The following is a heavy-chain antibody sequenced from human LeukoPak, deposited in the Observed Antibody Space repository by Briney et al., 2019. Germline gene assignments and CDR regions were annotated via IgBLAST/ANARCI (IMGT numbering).Heavy chain of an antibody. V-gene: IGHV4-59*01. CDR3: ARDLGYNYDY. CDR1: GGSISSYY. Sequence: SETLSLTCTVSGGSISSYYWSWIRQPPGKGLEWIGYTYYSGSTNYNPSLKSRVTISVDTSKNQFSLKLSSVTAADTAVYYCARDLGYNYDYWGQGTLVTVSS. J-gene: IGHJ4*02. D-gene: IGHD5-24*01. CDR2: TYYSGST.